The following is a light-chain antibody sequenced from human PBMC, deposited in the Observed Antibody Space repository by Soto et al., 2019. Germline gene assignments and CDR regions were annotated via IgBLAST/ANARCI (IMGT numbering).Light chain of an antibody. CDR1: SSDVGGYNY. Sequence: QSVLTQPRSVSXSPGQSVTIFCTGTSSDVGGYNYVSWYQQHPGKAPKLMIYDVSKRPSGVPDRFSGSKSGNTASLTISGLQAEDEADYYCCSYAGSPHYVFGTGTKVTVL. V-gene: IGLV2-11*01. CDR3: CSYAGSPHYV. CDR2: DVS. J-gene: IGLJ1*01.